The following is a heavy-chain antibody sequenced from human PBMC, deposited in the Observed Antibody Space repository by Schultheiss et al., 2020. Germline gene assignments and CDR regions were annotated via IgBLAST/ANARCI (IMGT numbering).Heavy chain of an antibody. J-gene: IGHJ4*02. V-gene: IGHV4-59*01. D-gene: IGHD1-26*01. CDR1: GDSISGYH. CDR3: ARGANPIDY. CDR2: IYYTGST. Sequence: SETLSLTCTVSGDSISGYHWNWIRQPPGKGLEWIGYIYYTGSTNYNPSLKSRVTISLDTSKTQFSLKLSSVTAADTAVYYCARGANPIDYWGQGTLVTVSS.